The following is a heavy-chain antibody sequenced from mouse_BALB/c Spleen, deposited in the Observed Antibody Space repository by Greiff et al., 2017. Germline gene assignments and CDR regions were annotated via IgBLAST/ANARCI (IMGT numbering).Heavy chain of an antibody. CDR2: IHYSGST. V-gene: IGHV3-1*02. CDR1: GYSITSGYS. Sequence: EVKLQESGPDLVKPSQSLSLTCTVTGYSITSGYSWHWIRQFPGNKLEWMGYIHYSGSTNYNPSLKSRISITRDTSKNQFFLQLNSVTTEDTATYYCARDELGGLRRRGLDYWGQGTTLTVSS. CDR3: ARDELGGLRRRGLDY. J-gene: IGHJ2*01. D-gene: IGHD2-4*01.